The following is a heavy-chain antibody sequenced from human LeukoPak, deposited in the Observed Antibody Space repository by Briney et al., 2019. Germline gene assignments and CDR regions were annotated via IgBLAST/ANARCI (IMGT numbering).Heavy chain of an antibody. Sequence: PGGSLRLSCAASGFTFSSYSMNWVRQAPGKGLEWVSYISSSSSTIYYADSVKGRFTISRDNAKNSLYLQMNSLRAEDTAVYYCARDQEGPDSSGYYGYGMDVWGQGTTVTVSS. J-gene: IGHJ6*02. V-gene: IGHV3-48*04. D-gene: IGHD3-22*01. CDR2: ISSSSSTI. CDR1: GFTFSSYS. CDR3: ARDQEGPDSSGYYGYGMDV.